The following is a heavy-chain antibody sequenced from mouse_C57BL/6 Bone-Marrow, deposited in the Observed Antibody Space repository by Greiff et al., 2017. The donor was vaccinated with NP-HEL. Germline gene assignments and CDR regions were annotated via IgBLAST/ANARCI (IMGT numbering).Heavy chain of an antibody. D-gene: IGHD4-1*01. CDR2: IYPRSGNT. Sequence: QVQLQQSGAELARPGASVKLSCTASGYTFTSYGISWVKQRTGQGLEWIGEIYPRSGNTYYNEKFKGKATLTADTSTSTAYMELRSLTSEDSAVYFCASRNWGAWFAYWGQGTLVTVSA. J-gene: IGHJ3*01. CDR1: GYTFTSYG. CDR3: ASRNWGAWFAY. V-gene: IGHV1-81*01.